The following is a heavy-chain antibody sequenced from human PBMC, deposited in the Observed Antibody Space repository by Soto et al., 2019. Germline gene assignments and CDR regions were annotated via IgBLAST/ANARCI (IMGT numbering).Heavy chain of an antibody. D-gene: IGHD2-2*01. CDR2: IIPIFGTA. CDR1: GGTFSSYA. CDR3: AGDIVVVPDNWFDP. Sequence: ASVKVSCKASGGTFSSYAISWVRQAPGQGLEWMGGIIPIFGTANYAQKFQGRVTITADESTSTAYMELSSLRSEDTAVYYCAGDIVVVPDNWFDPWGQGTLVTVSS. V-gene: IGHV1-69*13. J-gene: IGHJ5*02.